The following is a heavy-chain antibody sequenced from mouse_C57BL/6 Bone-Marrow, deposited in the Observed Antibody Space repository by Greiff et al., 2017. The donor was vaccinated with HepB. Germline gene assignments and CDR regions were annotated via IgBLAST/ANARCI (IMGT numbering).Heavy chain of an antibody. Sequence: EVQVVESGGGLVKPGGSLKLSCAASGFTFSSYAMSWVRQTPEKRLEWVATISDGGSYTYYPDNVKGRFTISRDNAKNNLYLQMSHLKSEDTAMYYCAKRDGYYSAWFAYWGQGTLVTVSA. D-gene: IGHD2-3*01. J-gene: IGHJ3*01. CDR3: AKRDGYYSAWFAY. CDR2: ISDGGSYT. CDR1: GFTFSSYA. V-gene: IGHV5-4*03.